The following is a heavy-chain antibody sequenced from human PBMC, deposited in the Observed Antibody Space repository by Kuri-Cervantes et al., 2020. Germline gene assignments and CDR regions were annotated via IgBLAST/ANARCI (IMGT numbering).Heavy chain of an antibody. CDR1: GGSISSSSYY. CDR2: IYYSGST. J-gene: IGHJ4*02. CDR3: ARLYSSGWYKGYFDY. Sequence: SETLSLTCTVSGGSISSSSYYWGWIRQPPGKGLEWIGSIYYSGSTYYNPSLKSRVTISVDTSKNQFSLKLSSVTAADTAVYYRARLYSSGWYKGYFDYWGQGTLVTVSS. D-gene: IGHD6-19*01. V-gene: IGHV4-39*01.